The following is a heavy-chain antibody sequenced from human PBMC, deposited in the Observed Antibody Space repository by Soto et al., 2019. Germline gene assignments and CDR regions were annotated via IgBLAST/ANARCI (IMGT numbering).Heavy chain of an antibody. CDR1: GFTFSSYS. V-gene: IGHV3-48*01. Sequence: GGSLRLSCAASGFTFSSYSMNWVRQAPGKGLEWVSYISSSSSTIYYADSVKGRFTISRENAKNSLYLQMNSLRAEDTAVYYCARTPSPSDRIAARFAFDIWGQGTMVTVSS. CDR2: ISSSSSTI. D-gene: IGHD6-6*01. CDR3: ARTPSPSDRIAARFAFDI. J-gene: IGHJ3*02.